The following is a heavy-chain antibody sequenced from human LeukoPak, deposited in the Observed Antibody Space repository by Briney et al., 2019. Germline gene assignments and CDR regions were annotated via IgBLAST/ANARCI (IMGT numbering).Heavy chain of an antibody. CDR2: INHSGST. D-gene: IGHD5-12*01. Sequence: SETLSLTCAVYGGSFSGYYWSWIRQPPGKGLEWIGEINHSGSTNYNPSLKSRVTISVDTSKNQFSLKLSSVTAAGTAVYYCARGGYSGYVYWGQGTVVTVS. CDR3: ARGGYSGYVY. V-gene: IGHV4-34*01. CDR1: GGSFSGYY. J-gene: IGHJ4*02.